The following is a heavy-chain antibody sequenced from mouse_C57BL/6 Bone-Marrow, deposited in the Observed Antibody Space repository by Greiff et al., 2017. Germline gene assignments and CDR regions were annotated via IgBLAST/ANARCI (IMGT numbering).Heavy chain of an antibody. Sequence: QVQLKQPGAELVRPGSSVKLSCKASGYTFTSYWMHWVKQRPIQGLEWIGNIDPSDSETHYNQKFKDKATLTVDKSSSTAYMQLSSLTSEDSAVYYCAFIYDGSDFDYWGQGTTLTVSS. CDR2: IDPSDSET. V-gene: IGHV1-52*01. CDR3: AFIYDGSDFDY. CDR1: GYTFTSYW. J-gene: IGHJ2*01. D-gene: IGHD2-3*01.